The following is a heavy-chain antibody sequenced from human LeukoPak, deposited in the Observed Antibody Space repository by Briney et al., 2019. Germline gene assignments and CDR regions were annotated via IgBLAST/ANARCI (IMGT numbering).Heavy chain of an antibody. V-gene: IGHV3-7*03. D-gene: IGHD2-2*01. CDR3: ARAPITSPFYFDY. CDR2: INDDGSEK. Sequence: GGSLRLSCAASGFPLSNHWMTWVRQAPGKGLEWVANINDDGSEKYYAESVKGRFTISRDNAKNSLYLQMDSLRAEDTALYYCARAPITSPFYFDYWGQGTLVTVSS. CDR1: GFPLSNHW. J-gene: IGHJ4*02.